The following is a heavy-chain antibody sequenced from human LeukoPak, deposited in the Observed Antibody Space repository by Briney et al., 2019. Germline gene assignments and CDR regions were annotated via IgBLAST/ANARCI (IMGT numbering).Heavy chain of an antibody. V-gene: IGHV3-9*01. D-gene: IGHD3-16*01. Sequence: PGGSLRLSCAASGFTFDDYAMHWVRQGPGKGLEWVSGISWNSGIIDYADSVKGRFTVSRDNAKNSLHLQMNSLRTEDTALYYCAKGYYDSAFDHWGQGTLVTVSS. J-gene: IGHJ4*02. CDR3: AKGYYDSAFDH. CDR2: ISWNSGII. CDR1: GFTFDDYA.